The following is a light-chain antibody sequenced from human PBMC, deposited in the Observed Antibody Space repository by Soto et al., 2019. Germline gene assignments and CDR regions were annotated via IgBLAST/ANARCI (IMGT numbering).Light chain of an antibody. CDR1: QDIRTY. V-gene: IGKV1-39*01. Sequence: DIQMTQSPSSLSASVGDRVTITCRASQDIRTYLSWYQHRPGQTPKFLIYAASTLHSGVPSRVSGSGSGTDFTRTIGSLQPEEFEAYYCHHSYSIPLTFGVGTKVEIK. CDR3: HHSYSIPLT. J-gene: IGKJ4*01. CDR2: AAS.